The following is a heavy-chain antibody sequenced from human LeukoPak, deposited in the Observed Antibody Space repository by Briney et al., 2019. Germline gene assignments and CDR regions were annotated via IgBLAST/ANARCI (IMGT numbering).Heavy chain of an antibody. CDR1: GGSFRGYS. Sequence: PSETLSLTCAVYGGSFRGYSWNWVRQPPGQGLEWIGEINHSGSPNYNPPLKSRVTVSVHTSKNQFSLKLTSVPAADTAVYYCARLKPTYYSDSSGFDYWGQGTMVTVSS. D-gene: IGHD3-22*01. CDR2: INHSGSP. V-gene: IGHV4-34*01. J-gene: IGHJ4*02. CDR3: ARLKPTYYSDSSGFDY.